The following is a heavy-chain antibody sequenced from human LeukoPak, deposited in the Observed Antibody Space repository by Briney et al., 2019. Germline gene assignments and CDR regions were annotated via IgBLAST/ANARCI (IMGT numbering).Heavy chain of an antibody. D-gene: IGHD4-17*01. J-gene: IGHJ4*02. CDR1: GFIFSSYE. Sequence: GGSLRLSCAASGFIFSSYEMNWVRQAPGKGLEWVSYISSSGSRIYFADSVKGRFTISRDNAKNSLYLQMNSLRAEDTALYYCARVPPDDYGDYYYFDYWGQGTLVTVSS. CDR2: ISSSGSRI. V-gene: IGHV3-48*03. CDR3: ARVPPDDYGDYYYFDY.